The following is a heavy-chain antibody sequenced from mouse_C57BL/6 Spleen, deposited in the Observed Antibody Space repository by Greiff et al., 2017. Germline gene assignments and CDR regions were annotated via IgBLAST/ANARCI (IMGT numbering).Heavy chain of an antibody. Sequence: EVQVVESEGGLVQPGSSMKLSCTASGFTFSDYYMAWVRQVPEKGLEWVANINYDGSSTYYLDSLKSRFIISRDNAKNILYLQMSSLKSEDTATYYCARVLNWDGGFDYWGQGTTRTVSS. D-gene: IGHD4-1*02. CDR3: ARVLNWDGGFDY. CDR2: INYDGSST. CDR1: GFTFSDYY. J-gene: IGHJ2*01. V-gene: IGHV5-16*01.